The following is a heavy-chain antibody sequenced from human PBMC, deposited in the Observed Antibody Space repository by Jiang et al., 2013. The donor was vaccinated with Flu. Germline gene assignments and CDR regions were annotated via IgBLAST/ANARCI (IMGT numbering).Heavy chain of an antibody. V-gene: IGHV3-7*03. Sequence: AASGFTFSSYWMSWVRQAPGKGLEWVANIKQDANXKNYVDSVKGRFTISRDNAKNSLYLQMNSLRVEDTAVYYCARDSPFGGQWGQGTLVTVSS. D-gene: IGHD3-16*01. CDR2: IKQDANXK. J-gene: IGHJ4*02. CDR3: ARDSPFGGQ. CDR1: GFTFSSYW.